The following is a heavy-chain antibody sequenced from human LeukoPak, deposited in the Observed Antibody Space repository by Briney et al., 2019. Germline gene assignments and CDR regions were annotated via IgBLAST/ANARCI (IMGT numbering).Heavy chain of an antibody. J-gene: IGHJ5*02. D-gene: IGHD3-10*01. V-gene: IGHV1-2*02. CDR1: GYTFTAYY. CDR2: INPNTGGA. Sequence: ASVKVSCKASGYTFTAYYLHWVRQAPGQGLEWMGWINPNTGGAKYAQKFQGRVTMTRDTSISTAYMELSRLRSDDTAVYYCARVGYYYGSGSTANVNWFDPWGQGTLVTVSS. CDR3: ARVGYYYGSGSTANVNWFDP.